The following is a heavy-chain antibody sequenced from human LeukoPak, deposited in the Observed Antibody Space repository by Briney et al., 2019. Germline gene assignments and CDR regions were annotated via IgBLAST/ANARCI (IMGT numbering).Heavy chain of an antibody. J-gene: IGHJ3*02. Sequence: GGSLRLSCTASGFTFSDYAMSWVRQAPGKGLEWVSTISTNCDSTYYADSVKGRFTISRDNSRNTLSLQMNSLRVEDTAVYYCAVAGSGTFDIWGQGTVVIVSS. D-gene: IGHD3-10*01. CDR3: AVAGSGTFDI. CDR2: ISTNCDST. CDR1: GFTFSDYA. V-gene: IGHV3-23*01.